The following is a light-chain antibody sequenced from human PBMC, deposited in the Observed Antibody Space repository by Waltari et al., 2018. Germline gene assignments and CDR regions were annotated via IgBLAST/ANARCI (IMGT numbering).Light chain of an antibody. CDR2: RKS. CDR3: LLYYGGVHV. V-gene: IGLV7-43*01. CDR1: TGAVTSGDY. Sequence: QTVVTQEPSLTVSPGGTVTLTCASSTGAVTSGDYPNWFQQKPGQAPRALIYRKSNKPPWTPARCSGSLLGGKAALTLSGVQPEDEAEYYCLLYYGGVHVFGTGTKVTVL. J-gene: IGLJ1*01.